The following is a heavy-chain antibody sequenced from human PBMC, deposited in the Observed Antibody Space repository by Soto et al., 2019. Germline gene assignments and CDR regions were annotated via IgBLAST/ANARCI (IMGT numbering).Heavy chain of an antibody. J-gene: IGHJ3*01. D-gene: IGHD3-3*01. V-gene: IGHV1-69*01. CDR2: IMPVIGIT. CDR3: ASTLIGEVRNDAFDF. Sequence: QVQLEQSGAEVKKPGASVKVSCKASGGTFNNYAFSWLRQAPGHGFEWIGGIMPVIGITNNAQSVQGRVTISVDESTETVYMKLSGLRSEDTAMYYCASTLIGEVRNDAFDFWGRGTMVIVSS. CDR1: GGTFNNYA.